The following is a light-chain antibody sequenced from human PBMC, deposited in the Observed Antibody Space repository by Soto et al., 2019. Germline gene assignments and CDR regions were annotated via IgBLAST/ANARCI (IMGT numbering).Light chain of an antibody. V-gene: IGKV3-15*01. CDR2: AAS. Sequence: EIVMTQSPATLSVSPGETVTVSCRASQDITNHLAWYHQKPGQSPQLLIYAASTLATGIPARFSGSGSGVDFTLTIYSLQSEDLGLYFCQQYNNWPLTFGGGTMV. CDR1: QDITNH. J-gene: IGKJ4*01. CDR3: QQYNNWPLT.